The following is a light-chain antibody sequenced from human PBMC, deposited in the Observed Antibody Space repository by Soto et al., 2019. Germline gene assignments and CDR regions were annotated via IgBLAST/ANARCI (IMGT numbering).Light chain of an antibody. V-gene: IGKV3-11*01. Sequence: EIVLTQSPGTLSASPGERATLSCRASQSVSSYLAWYQQRPGQAPRLLIYDASKRATGIPAKFSGSGSGTDFTLTISRLEPEDCAVYFCQQYHSAPWTFGQGTKVDIK. J-gene: IGKJ1*01. CDR1: QSVSSY. CDR3: QQYHSAPWT. CDR2: DAS.